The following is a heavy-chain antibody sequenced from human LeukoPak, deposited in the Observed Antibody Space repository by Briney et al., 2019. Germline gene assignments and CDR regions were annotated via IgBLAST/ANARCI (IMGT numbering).Heavy chain of an antibody. CDR3: AREIKNGGYFDY. J-gene: IGHJ4*02. V-gene: IGHV3-30*01. Sequence: GRSLRLSCAASGFTFSSYAMHWVRQAPGKGLEWVAVISYDGSNKYYADSVKGRFTISRDNSKNTLYLQMNSLGAEDTAVYYCAREIKNGGYFDYWGQGTLVTVSS. D-gene: IGHD1-1*01. CDR2: ISYDGSNK. CDR1: GFTFSSYA.